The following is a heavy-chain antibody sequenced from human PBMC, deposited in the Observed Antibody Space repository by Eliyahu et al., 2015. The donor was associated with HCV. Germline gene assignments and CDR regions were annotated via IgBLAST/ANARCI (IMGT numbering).Heavy chain of an antibody. CDR1: GFTFSDYY. CDR3: ARIKIYYDILTGNYRPYYFDY. V-gene: IGHV3-11*06. J-gene: IGHJ4*02. Sequence: QVQLVESGGXLVKPGGSLRLSXXXSGFTFSDYYXSWXRQXPGKGLEWVSYISSSSSYTNYADSVKGRFTISRDNAKNSLYLQMNSLRAEDTAVYYCARIKIYYDILTGNYRPYYFDYWGQGTLVTVSS. CDR2: ISSSSSYT. D-gene: IGHD3-9*01.